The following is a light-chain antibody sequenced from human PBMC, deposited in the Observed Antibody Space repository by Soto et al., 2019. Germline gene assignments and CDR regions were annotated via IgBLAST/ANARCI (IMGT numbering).Light chain of an antibody. CDR2: NSN. J-gene: IGLJ2*01. CDR3: ATGDDSLSCPV. Sequence: QSVLTQPPSASGTPGQRVTISCSGSSSNIGSNDAYWYQQLPGTAAKLLLYNSNQRPSGVPDRFSGSKSGTSASLAINVLRSEDEDDYYCATGDDSLSCPVFGGGTKLTVL. CDR1: SSNIGSND. V-gene: IGLV1-47*02.